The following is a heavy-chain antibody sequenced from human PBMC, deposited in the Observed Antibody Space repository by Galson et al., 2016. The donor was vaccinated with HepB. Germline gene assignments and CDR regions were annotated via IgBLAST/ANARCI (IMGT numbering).Heavy chain of an antibody. Sequence: SLRLSCAASGFTFGDFAIHWVRQALGKGLEWVSGISWNSGRLTHTDSVKGRFTISRDNAKNSLYLQMDSLRPDDTAFYYCAKATSGSAYGSRYFQHWGQGTLVTVSS. J-gene: IGHJ1*01. CDR2: ISWNSGRL. CDR3: AKATSGSAYGSRYFQH. CDR1: GFTFGDFA. D-gene: IGHD4-17*01. V-gene: IGHV3-9*01.